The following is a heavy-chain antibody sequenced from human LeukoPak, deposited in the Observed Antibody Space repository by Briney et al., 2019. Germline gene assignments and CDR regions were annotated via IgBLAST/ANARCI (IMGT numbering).Heavy chain of an antibody. D-gene: IGHD3-16*01. CDR3: ARDLGAARNLDP. V-gene: IGHV1-69*04. J-gene: IGHJ5*02. CDR1: GGTFSSYA. CDR2: IIPILGIA. Sequence: SVKVSCKASGGTFSSYAISWVRQAPGQGLEWMGRIIPILGIANYARKFQGRVTITADKSTSTAYMELSSLRSEDTAVYYCARDLGAARNLDPWGQGTLVTVSS.